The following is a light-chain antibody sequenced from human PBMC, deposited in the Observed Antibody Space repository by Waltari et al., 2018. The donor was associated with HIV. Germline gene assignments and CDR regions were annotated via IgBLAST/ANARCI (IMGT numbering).Light chain of an antibody. CDR2: AVS. CDR3: SSYTSTSTVYV. Sequence: QSALTQPASVSGSPGQSITISCTGTSSDVGGYNSVSWYQLHPGKAPNLMIYAVSKRPSGVSNRFSGSKSDNTASLTISGLQAEDEAEYYCSSYTSTSTVYVFGTGTEVTVL. V-gene: IGLV2-14*03. CDR1: SSDVGGYNS. J-gene: IGLJ1*01.